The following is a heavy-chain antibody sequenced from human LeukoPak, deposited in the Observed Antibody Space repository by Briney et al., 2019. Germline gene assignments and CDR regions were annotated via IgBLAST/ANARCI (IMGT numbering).Heavy chain of an antibody. J-gene: IGHJ3*02. Sequence: PSETLSLTCTVSGGSISSYYWSWIRQPPGKGLEWIAYIYYSGSTNYNPSLKSRVTISEDTSKNQLSLRLSSVTAADTAVYYCARLDYCSSTSCSYAFDIWGQGTMVTVSS. D-gene: IGHD2-2*01. CDR2: IYYSGST. CDR3: ARLDYCSSTSCSYAFDI. V-gene: IGHV4-59*08. CDR1: GGSISSYY.